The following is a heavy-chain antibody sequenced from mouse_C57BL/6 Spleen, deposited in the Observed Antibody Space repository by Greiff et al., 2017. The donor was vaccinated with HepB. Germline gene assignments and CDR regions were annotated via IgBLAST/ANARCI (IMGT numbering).Heavy chain of an antibody. CDR1: GYAFSSSW. D-gene: IGHD1-1*01. V-gene: IGHV1-82*01. CDR2: IYPGDGDT. J-gene: IGHJ2*01. CDR3: AREGVRYLDEGD. Sequence: QVQLQQSGPELVKPGASVKISCKASGYAFSSSWMNWVKQRPGKGLEWIGRIYPGDGDTNYNGKFKGKATLTADKSSSTAYMQLSSLTSEDSAVYFGAREGVRYLDEGDWGQVVTLTAAS.